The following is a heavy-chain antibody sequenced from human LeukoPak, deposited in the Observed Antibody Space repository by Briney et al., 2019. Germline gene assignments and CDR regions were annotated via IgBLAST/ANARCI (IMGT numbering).Heavy chain of an antibody. CDR1: GFTFSSYW. CDR2: IKQDGSEK. J-gene: IGHJ4*02. V-gene: IGHV3-7*01. Sequence: GGSLRLSCAASGFTFSSYWMSWVRQAPGKGLKWVANIKQDGSEKYYVDSVKGRFTISRDNAKNSLYLQMNSLRAEDTAVYYCASRTYYDFWSGYSPFDYWGQGTLVTVSS. CDR3: ASRTYYDFWSGYSPFDY. D-gene: IGHD3-3*01.